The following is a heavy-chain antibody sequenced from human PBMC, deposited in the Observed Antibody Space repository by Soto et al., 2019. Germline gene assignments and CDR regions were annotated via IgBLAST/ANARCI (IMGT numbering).Heavy chain of an antibody. CDR3: ARARRDGYTYWYSPFAGGAFDI. J-gene: IGHJ3*02. CDR2: IIPIFGTA. V-gene: IGHV1-69*13. Sequence: SVKVSCKASGCTFSSYAISWVRQAPGQGLEWMGGIIPIFGTANYAQKFQGRVTITADESTSTAYMELSSLRSEDTAVYYCARARRDGYTYWYSPFAGGAFDIWGQGTRVTVSS. D-gene: IGHD2-21*02. CDR1: GCTFSSYA.